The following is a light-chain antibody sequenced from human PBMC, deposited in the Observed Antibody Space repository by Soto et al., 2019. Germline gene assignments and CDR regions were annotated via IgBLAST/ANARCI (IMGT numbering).Light chain of an antibody. CDR3: SSYTSSSTYV. Sequence: QSALTQPASVSGSPGKSITISCTGTSSDVGGYDYVSWYQQHPGKAPKLMIYEVSNRPSGISNRFSASKSGNTDSLTISGLQVEDEADYYCSSYTSSSTYVFGTGTKLTVL. V-gene: IGLV2-14*01. CDR2: EVS. CDR1: SSDVGGYDY. J-gene: IGLJ1*01.